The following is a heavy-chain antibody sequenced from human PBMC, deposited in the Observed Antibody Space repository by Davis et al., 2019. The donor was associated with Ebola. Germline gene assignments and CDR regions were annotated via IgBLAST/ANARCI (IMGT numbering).Heavy chain of an antibody. CDR2: IYSGGSA. J-gene: IGHJ4*02. CDR3: ARLSILEAISFDF. Sequence: SETLSLTCAVSGDSIKNTHWWGCVRQSPGKELEWIGYIYSGGSAYYNPSLNSRVTMSVDTSRNQFSLKMSSLTAAATAFYFCARLSILEAISFDFWGQGTLVTVSS. V-gene: IGHV4-28*01. CDR1: GDSIKNTHW. D-gene: IGHD1-26*01.